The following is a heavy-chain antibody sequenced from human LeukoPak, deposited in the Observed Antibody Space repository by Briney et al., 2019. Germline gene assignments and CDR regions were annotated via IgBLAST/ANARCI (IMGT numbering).Heavy chain of an antibody. CDR2: ISSSSSYI. J-gene: IGHJ4*02. CDR1: GFTFSSYS. Sequence: GGSLRLSCAASGFTFSSYSMNWVRQAPGKGLEWVSSISSSSSYIYYADSVKGRFTISRDNAKNSLYLQMNSLRAEDTAVYYCARYSSSWYVSQFDYWGQGTLVTVSS. CDR3: ARYSSSWYVSQFDY. D-gene: IGHD6-13*01. V-gene: IGHV3-21*01.